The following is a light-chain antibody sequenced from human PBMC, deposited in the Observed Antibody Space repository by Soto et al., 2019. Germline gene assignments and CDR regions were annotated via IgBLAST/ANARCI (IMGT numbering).Light chain of an antibody. V-gene: IGKV3-15*01. CDR3: QQRSNWPPIT. J-gene: IGKJ5*01. CDR1: QSVRSN. CDR2: GAS. Sequence: EIVMTQSPATLSVSPGERVTLSCRASQSVRSNLAWYQQKPGQAPRLLIYGASTRATGLPARFSGSGSGTDFTLTISSLQSEDFAVYYCQQRSNWPPITFGQGTRLEI.